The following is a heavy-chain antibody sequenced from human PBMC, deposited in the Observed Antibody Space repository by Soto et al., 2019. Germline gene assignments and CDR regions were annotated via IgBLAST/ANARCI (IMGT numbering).Heavy chain of an antibody. V-gene: IGHV3-23*01. CDR3: AKSVSGRRTYYFDS. J-gene: IGHJ4*02. CDR1: GFTYSNSA. Sequence: PGGSLRLSCAASGFTYSNSAMSWARQAPGEGLEWVSSISGSGDKTYYADSAKGRFTISRDNTNSRLFLQMNSLRAEDTAVYYCAKSVSGRRTYYFDSWGQGTLVTVSS. CDR2: ISGSGDKT.